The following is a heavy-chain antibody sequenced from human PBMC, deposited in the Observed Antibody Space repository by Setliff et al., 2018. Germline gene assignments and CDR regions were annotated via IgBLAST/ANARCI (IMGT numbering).Heavy chain of an antibody. CDR1: GASLRSGSYY. J-gene: IGHJ6*02. CDR2: IYHNGNT. Sequence: SETLSLTCTVSGASLRSGSYYWSWIRQSPGKGLEWIGYIYHNGNTNFNPSLKSRVTMSVDTSKNQFALNLTSVTAADTAVYYCARDRSAYSYGLDVWGQGTTVTVSS. CDR3: ARDRSAYSYGLDV. V-gene: IGHV4-61*01.